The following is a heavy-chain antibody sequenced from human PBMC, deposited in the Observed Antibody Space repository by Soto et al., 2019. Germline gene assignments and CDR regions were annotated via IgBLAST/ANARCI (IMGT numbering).Heavy chain of an antibody. CDR1: GGSISSYY. V-gene: IGHV4-59*08. Sequence: PSETLSLTCTVCGGSISSYYWSWIRQPQGRGLEWIGYIYYSGSTNYNPSLKSRVTISVDTSKNQFSLKLSSVTAADTAVYYCARHRPPFAPYYGDYDYWGQGTLVTVSS. D-gene: IGHD4-17*01. CDR2: IYYSGST. J-gene: IGHJ4*02. CDR3: ARHRPPFAPYYGDYDY.